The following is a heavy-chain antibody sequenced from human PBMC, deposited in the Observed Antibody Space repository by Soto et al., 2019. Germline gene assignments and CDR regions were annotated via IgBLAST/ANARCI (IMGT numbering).Heavy chain of an antibody. D-gene: IGHD6-6*01. CDR3: MNRPPA. V-gene: IGHV3-66*01. CDR2: IYSNGDT. CDR1: EFTVGNNY. J-gene: IGHJ5*02. Sequence: EVQLVESGGGLVQPGVSLRLSCAASEFTVGNNYMSWVRQAPGKALEWVSLIYSNGDTRYADSVRGRFTISRDSSKNILYLQMNSLRADVTAIYYCMNRPPAWCRGILVTVSS.